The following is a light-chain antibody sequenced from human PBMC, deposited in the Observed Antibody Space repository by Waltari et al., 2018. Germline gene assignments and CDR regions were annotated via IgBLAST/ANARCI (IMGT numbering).Light chain of an antibody. V-gene: IGLV2-23*02. CDR3: CSYVGSRIVV. CDR2: EVS. CDR1: SRDVGSYNL. J-gene: IGLJ2*01. Sequence: QSALTQPASVSGSPGQSITISCPGTSRDVGSYNLVSWYQQHPGKVPKLMIYEVSKRHSGISNRFSGSKSGNTASLTISGLQAEDEADYDCCSYVGSRIVVFGGGTKMTVL.